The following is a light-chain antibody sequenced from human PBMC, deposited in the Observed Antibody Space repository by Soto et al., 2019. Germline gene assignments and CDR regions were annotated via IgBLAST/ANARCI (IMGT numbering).Light chain of an antibody. CDR3: QQYGGSPQT. CDR1: QSVSNY. Sequence: EILVTQSPGTLSLSPGERATLSCRASQSVSNYLAWYQQKPGQAPRLLIYVASSRATGIPDRFSGSGSGTDFTLTISRLEPEDFAVYYCQQYGGSPQTFGQGTKVDIK. J-gene: IGKJ1*01. CDR2: VAS. V-gene: IGKV3-20*01.